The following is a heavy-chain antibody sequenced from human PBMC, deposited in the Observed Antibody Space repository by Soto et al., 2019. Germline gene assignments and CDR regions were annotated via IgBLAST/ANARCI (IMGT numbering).Heavy chain of an antibody. CDR1: GFTFSSYG. Sequence: QVQLVESGGGVVQPGRSLRLSCVASGFTFSSYGMHWVRQAPGKGLEWVAVILNDGSEKYYADSVKGRFTISRDNSKNTLYLQMNSLRAEDTAVYYCVKENAMDVWGQGTTVTVSS. CDR2: ILNDGSEK. CDR3: VKENAMDV. V-gene: IGHV3-30*18. J-gene: IGHJ6*01.